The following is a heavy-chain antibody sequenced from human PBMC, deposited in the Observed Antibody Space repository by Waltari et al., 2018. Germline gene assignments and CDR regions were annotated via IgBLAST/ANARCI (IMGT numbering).Heavy chain of an antibody. J-gene: IGHJ6*02. V-gene: IGHV3-9*01. CDR3: AKDQAYDFWSGLMDV. CDR2: ISWNSGSI. Sequence: EVQLVESGGGLVQPGRSLRLSCAASGFTFDDYAMHWVRQAPGKGLEWVSGISWNSGSIGYADSVKGRFTSSRDNAKNSLYLQMNSLRAEDTALYYCAKDQAYDFWSGLMDVWGQGTTVTVSS. D-gene: IGHD3-3*01. CDR1: GFTFDDYA.